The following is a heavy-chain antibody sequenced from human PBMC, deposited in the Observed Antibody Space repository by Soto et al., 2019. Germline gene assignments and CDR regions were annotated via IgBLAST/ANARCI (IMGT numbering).Heavy chain of an antibody. Sequence: QLQLQESGPGLVKPSETLSLTCTVSGGSISSSSYYWGWIRQPPGKGLEWIGGIYYSGSTYYNPSLKSRVTISVDTSKNQFSLKLSSVTAADTAVYYCARHAAYSSGWYALYYYYYYMDVWGKGTTVTVSS. J-gene: IGHJ6*03. V-gene: IGHV4-39*01. CDR2: IYYSGST. D-gene: IGHD6-19*01. CDR3: ARHAAYSSGWYALYYYYYYMDV. CDR1: GGSISSSSYY.